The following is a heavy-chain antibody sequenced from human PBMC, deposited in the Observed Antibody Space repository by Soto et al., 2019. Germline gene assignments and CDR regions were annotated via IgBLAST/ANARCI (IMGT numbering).Heavy chain of an antibody. CDR2: INPNSGGT. CDR3: ARGDIVVVPAAVTLDY. Sequence: ASVKVSCKASGYTFTGYYMHWVRQAPGQGLEWMRWINPNSGGTNYAQKFQGRVTMTRDTSISTAYMELSRLRSDDTAVYYCARGDIVVVPAAVTLDYWGQGTLVTVSS. CDR1: GYTFTGYY. D-gene: IGHD2-2*01. V-gene: IGHV1-2*02. J-gene: IGHJ4*02.